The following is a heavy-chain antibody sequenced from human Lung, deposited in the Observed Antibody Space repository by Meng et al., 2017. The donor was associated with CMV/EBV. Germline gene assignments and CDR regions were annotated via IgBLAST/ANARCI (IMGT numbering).Heavy chain of an antibody. Sequence: LTCTVSGGPITNPNYYWSWNRHQPGKGLEWLGYSYYTGAYYNPSLASRIFISLDSSSNRYSLTLRAVTAADTALYFCARMRGSGSEDYWGPGTLVTVSS. J-gene: IGHJ4*02. V-gene: IGHV4-31*03. CDR1: GGPITNPNYY. CDR2: SYYTGA. CDR3: ARMRGSGSEDY. D-gene: IGHD3-10*01.